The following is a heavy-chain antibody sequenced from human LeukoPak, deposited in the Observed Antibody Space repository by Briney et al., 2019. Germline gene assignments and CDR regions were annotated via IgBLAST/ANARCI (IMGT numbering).Heavy chain of an antibody. V-gene: IGHV1-46*01. J-gene: IGHJ4*02. CDR1: GYIITTYY. CDR2: SNPSGVGT. CDR3: AREEYGGYFDY. Sequence: ASVKVSCKASGYIITTYYMHWVRQAPGQGLEWMGVSNPSGVGTNYAQKFQGRVTMTRDTSTSTVYMELSSLRSEDTVVYYCAREEYGGYFDYWGQGTLVTVSS. D-gene: IGHD2-21*01.